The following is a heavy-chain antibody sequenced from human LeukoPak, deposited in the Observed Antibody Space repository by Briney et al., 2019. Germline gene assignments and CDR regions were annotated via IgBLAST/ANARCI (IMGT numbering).Heavy chain of an antibody. CDR3: AKRSLGATFLYYFDY. J-gene: IGHJ4*02. V-gene: IGHV3-23*01. CDR1: GFTFSSYA. D-gene: IGHD5-12*01. CDR2: ISGSGGST. Sequence: PGGSLRLSCAASGFTFSSYAMSWVRQAPGKGLEWVSAISGSGGSTYYADSVKGRFTISRDNSKNTLYLQMNSPRAEDTAVYYCAKRSLGATFLYYFDYWGQGTLVTVSS.